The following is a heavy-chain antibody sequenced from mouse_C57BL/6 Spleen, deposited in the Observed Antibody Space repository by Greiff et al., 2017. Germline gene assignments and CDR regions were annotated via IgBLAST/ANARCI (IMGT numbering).Heavy chain of an antibody. D-gene: IGHD4-1*01. Sequence: VQLKQSGPELVKPGASVKIPCKASGYTFTDYNMDWVKQSHGKSLEWIGDINPNNGGTIYNQKFKGKATLTVDKSSSTVYMELRSLTSEDTAVYYCARKVWEGGYWYFDVWGTGTTVTVSS. CDR2: INPNNGGT. J-gene: IGHJ1*03. V-gene: IGHV1-18*01. CDR3: ARKVWEGGYWYFDV. CDR1: GYTFTDYN.